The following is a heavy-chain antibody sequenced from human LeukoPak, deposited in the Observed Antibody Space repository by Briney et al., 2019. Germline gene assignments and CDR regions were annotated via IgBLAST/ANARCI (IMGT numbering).Heavy chain of an antibody. CDR1: GGSISSFY. CDR2: IYYSGST. J-gene: IGHJ6*03. D-gene: IGHD3-22*01. Sequence: SETLSLTCTVSGGSISSFYWSWIRQPPGKGLEWIGYIYYSGSTNYNPSLKSRVTISVDTSKNQFSLKLSSVTAADTAVYYCARETNDSSGYYYRTYYMVVWGKGTTVTVSS. CDR3: ARETNDSSGYYYRTYYMVV. V-gene: IGHV4-59*01.